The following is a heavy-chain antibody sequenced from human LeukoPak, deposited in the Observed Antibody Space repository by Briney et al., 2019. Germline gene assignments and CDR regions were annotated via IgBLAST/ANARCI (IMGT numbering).Heavy chain of an antibody. CDR2: ISGDGRST. J-gene: IGHJ4*02. V-gene: IGHV3-74*01. D-gene: IGHD3-22*01. CDR1: GFTFWTYW. CDR3: AAFYYDPAY. Sequence: GGSLRLSCAASGFTFWTYWMHWVRQAPGKGLIWVSRISGDGRSTSYADSVKGRFTISRDNAKNTLYLQMHSLRAEDTAVYYCAAFYYDPAYWGQGTLVTVSS.